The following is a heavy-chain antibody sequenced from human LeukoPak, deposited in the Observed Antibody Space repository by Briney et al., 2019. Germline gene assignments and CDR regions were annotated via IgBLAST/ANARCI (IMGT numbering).Heavy chain of an antibody. CDR1: GGSFSGYY. J-gene: IGHJ4*02. V-gene: IGHV4-34*01. Sequence: SETLSLTCAVYGGSFSGYYWSWIRQPPGKGLEWIGEINHSGSTNYNPSLKSRVTISVDTSKNQFSLKLSSVTAADTAVYYCARGRGGYCTNGVCYKYYFDYWGQGTLVTVSS. D-gene: IGHD2-8*01. CDR2: INHSGST. CDR3: ARGRGGYCTNGVCYKYYFDY.